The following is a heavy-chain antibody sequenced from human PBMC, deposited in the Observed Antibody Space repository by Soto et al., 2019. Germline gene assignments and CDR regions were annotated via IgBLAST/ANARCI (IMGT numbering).Heavy chain of an antibody. CDR1: GFTFSSYA. J-gene: IGHJ6*02. CDR3: ARDIRDEYSSSSGLDYGMDV. V-gene: IGHV3-30-3*01. CDR2: ISYDGSNK. D-gene: IGHD6-6*01. Sequence: GGSLRLSCAASGFTFSSYAMHWVRQAPGKGLEWVAVISYDGSNKYYADSVKGRFTISRDNSKNTLYLQMNSPRAEDTAVYYCARDIRDEYSSSSGLDYGMDVWGQGTTVTVSS.